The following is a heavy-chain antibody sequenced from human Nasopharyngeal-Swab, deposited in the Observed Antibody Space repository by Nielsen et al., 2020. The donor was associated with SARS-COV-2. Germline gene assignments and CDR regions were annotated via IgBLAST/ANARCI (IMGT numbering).Heavy chain of an antibody. CDR3: AKDWRDTADCDGDCLSD. J-gene: IGHJ4*02. CDR2: MNGDTVST. CDR1: GFNFNDYV. V-gene: IGHV3-23*01. D-gene: IGHD2-21*02. Sequence: GGSLRLSCAASGFNFNDYVMTWVRQPPGRGLEWVASMNGDTVSTYYAGSVKGRFTISRDNAKNALYLQINSLRTEDTAVYFCAKDWRDTADCDGDCLSDWGQGTLVTVSS.